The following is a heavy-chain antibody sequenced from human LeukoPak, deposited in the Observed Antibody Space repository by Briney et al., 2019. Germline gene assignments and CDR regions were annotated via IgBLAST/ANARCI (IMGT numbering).Heavy chain of an antibody. CDR1: GFTVSSHY. CDR2: IYRDGRT. V-gene: IGHV3-53*01. Sequence: GGSLGLSCAASGFTVSSHYMSWFRQAPGKGLEWVSAIYRDGRTFYADAVKGRFTIPRDNPKNTLYLQMKSLRAEDTALYYCATLWGGLGDIWGQGTVVTVS. J-gene: IGHJ3*02. D-gene: IGHD7-27*01. CDR3: ATLWGGLGDI.